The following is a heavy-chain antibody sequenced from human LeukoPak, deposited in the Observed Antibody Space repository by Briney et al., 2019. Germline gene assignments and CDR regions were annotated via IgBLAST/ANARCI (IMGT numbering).Heavy chain of an antibody. J-gene: IGHJ4*02. CDR1: GGTFSSYA. V-gene: IGHV1-69*05. D-gene: IGHD3-22*01. CDR2: INPIFGTA. CDR3: ARDQGERYYDSSGYFDY. Sequence: SVKVTCTASGGTFSSYAISWVRQAPGQGLEWMGGINPIFGTANNAQKLHGRVTITTDESTSTAYMELSSLRSEDTAVYYCARDQGERYYDSSGYFDYWGQGTLVTVSS.